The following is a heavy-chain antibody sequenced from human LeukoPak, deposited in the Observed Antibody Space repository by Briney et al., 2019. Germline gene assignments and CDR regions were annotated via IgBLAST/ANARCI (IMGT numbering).Heavy chain of an antibody. CDR1: GFTFSSYA. D-gene: IGHD5-12*01. CDR2: ISGSGGST. J-gene: IGHJ4*02. V-gene: IGHV3-23*01. Sequence: TGGSLRLSCAASGFTFSSYAMSWVRQAPGEGPEWVSAISGSGGSTYYADSVKGRFTISRDNSQNTLYLQMNSLRAEDTAVYYCAKDRSIVATILDYWGQGTLVTVSS. CDR3: AKDRSIVATILDY.